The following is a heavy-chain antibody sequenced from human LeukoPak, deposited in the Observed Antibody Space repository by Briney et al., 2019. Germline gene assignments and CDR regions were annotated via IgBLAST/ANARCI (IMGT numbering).Heavy chain of an antibody. D-gene: IGHD6-13*01. CDR2: INPNSGGT. V-gene: IGHV1-2*02. J-gene: IGHJ4*02. Sequence: GASVKVSCKAPGYTFTGYYMHWVRQAPGQGLEWMGWINPNSGGTNYAQKFQGRVTMTRDTSISTAYMELSRLRSDDTAVYYCARVSTGYSSSWYDYWGQGTLVTVSS. CDR3: ARVSTGYSSSWYDY. CDR1: GYTFTGYY.